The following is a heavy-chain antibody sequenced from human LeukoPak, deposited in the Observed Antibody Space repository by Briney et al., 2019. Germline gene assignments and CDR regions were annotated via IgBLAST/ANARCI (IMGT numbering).Heavy chain of an antibody. D-gene: IGHD4/OR15-4a*01. Sequence: GGSLRLSCAASGFTFSSYAMHWVRQAPGKGLEWVAVISYDASNKYYGDSVKGRFTISRDNSKSTLYLQLSSLRAEDTAVYYCARGARGAYFDFWGQGTLVTVSS. CDR1: GFTFSSYA. V-gene: IGHV3-30-3*01. CDR3: ARGARGAYFDF. CDR2: ISYDASNK. J-gene: IGHJ4*02.